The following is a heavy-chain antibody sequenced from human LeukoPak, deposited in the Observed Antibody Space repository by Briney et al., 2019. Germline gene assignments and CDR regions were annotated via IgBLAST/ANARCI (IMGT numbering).Heavy chain of an antibody. CDR3: ASPYYYDSSGYYYFAFDI. D-gene: IGHD3-22*01. CDR2: IYYSGST. V-gene: IGHV4-39*07. Sequence: SETLSLTRTVSGGSISSSSYYWGWIRQPPGKGLEWIGSIYYSGSTYYNPSLKSRVTISVDTSKNQFSLKLSSVTAADTAVYYCASPYYYDSSGYYYFAFDIWGQGTMVTVSS. CDR1: GGSISSSSYY. J-gene: IGHJ3*02.